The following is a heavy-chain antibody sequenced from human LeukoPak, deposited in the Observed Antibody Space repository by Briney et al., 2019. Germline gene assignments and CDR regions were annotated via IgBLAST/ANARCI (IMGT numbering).Heavy chain of an antibody. CDR2: INHSGST. J-gene: IGHJ4*02. D-gene: IGHD3-10*01. Sequence: SETLSLTCAVYGGSFSGYYWSWIRQPPGKGLEWLGEINHSGSTNYNPSLKSRVTISVDTSKNQFSLKLSSVTAADTAVYYCASRRPMVRGVIRYWGQGTLVTVSS. CDR3: ASRRPMVRGVIRY. V-gene: IGHV4-34*01. CDR1: GGSFSGYY.